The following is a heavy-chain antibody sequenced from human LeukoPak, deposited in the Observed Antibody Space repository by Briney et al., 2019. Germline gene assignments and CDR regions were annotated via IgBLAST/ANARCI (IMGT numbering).Heavy chain of an antibody. D-gene: IGHD1/OR15-1a*01. CDR2: IYYRGST. J-gene: IGHJ4*02. CDR1: GYSISSGYY. Sequence: PSETLSLTCTVSGYSISSGYYWGWIRQPPEKGLEWIGSIYYRGSTFYNPSLKSRVTVSVDTSKNQFYLKLSSVTAADTAVYYCARGGVGTYYAVFHNWGQGTLVTVSS. CDR3: ARGGVGTYYAVFHN. V-gene: IGHV4-38-2*02.